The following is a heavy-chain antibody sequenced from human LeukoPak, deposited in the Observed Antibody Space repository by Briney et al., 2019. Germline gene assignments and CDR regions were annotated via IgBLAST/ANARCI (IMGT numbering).Heavy chain of an antibody. CDR2: IKQDGSEK. Sequence: GGSLRLSCAASGFTFSSYWMSWVRQAPGKGLEWVANIKQDGSEKYYVDSVKGRFTISRDNAKNSLYLQMNSLRAEDTAVYYCARGPYRRYCSSTSCSSHSQQLGRIYYYYYMDVWGKGTTVTVSS. CDR1: GFTFSSYW. J-gene: IGHJ6*03. CDR3: ARGPYRRYCSSTSCSSHSQQLGRIYYYYYMDV. V-gene: IGHV3-7*01. D-gene: IGHD2-2*01.